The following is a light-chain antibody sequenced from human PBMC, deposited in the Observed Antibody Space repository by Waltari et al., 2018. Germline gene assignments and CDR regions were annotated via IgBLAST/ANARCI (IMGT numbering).Light chain of an antibody. J-gene: IGKJ4*01. CDR1: QGISNY. Sequence: IQMTQSPSPLSVSVGYRVTITGRASQGISNYLAWYQQKPGKVPKLLIYAASTLQSRVPSRFSGSGSGTDFTLTISSLQPEDVATYYCQKYNSAPLTFGGGTKVEIK. V-gene: IGKV1-27*01. CDR2: AAS. CDR3: QKYNSAPLT.